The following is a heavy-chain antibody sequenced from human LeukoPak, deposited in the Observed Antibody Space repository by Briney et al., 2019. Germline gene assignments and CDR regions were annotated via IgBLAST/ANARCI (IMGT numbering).Heavy chain of an antibody. Sequence: GASVKVSCKASGYTFTSYYMHWVRQAPGQGLEWMGIINPSGGSTCYTQKFQGRVTMTRDTSTTTVYMELSSLRSQDTAVYYCARHKEVGDYYYFDYWGQGTLVTVSS. J-gene: IGHJ4*02. CDR2: INPSGGST. CDR3: ARHKEVGDYYYFDY. V-gene: IGHV1-46*01. CDR1: GYTFTSYY. D-gene: IGHD2/OR15-2a*01.